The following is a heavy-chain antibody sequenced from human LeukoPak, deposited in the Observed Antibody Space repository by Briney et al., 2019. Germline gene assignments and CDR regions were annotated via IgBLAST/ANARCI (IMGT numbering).Heavy chain of an antibody. Sequence: ASVKVSCKASDYTFTSYGISWVRQAPGQGLEWMGWISAYNGNTNYAQKLLGRVTMTTDTSTSTAYMELRSLRSDDTAVYYCAVYYGSGSYYNSLDYWGQGTLVTVSS. V-gene: IGHV1-18*01. J-gene: IGHJ4*02. CDR3: AVYYGSGSYYNSLDY. CDR2: ISAYNGNT. CDR1: DYTFTSYG. D-gene: IGHD3-10*01.